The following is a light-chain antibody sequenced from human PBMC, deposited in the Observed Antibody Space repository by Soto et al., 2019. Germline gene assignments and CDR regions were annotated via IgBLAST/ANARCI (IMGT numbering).Light chain of an antibody. CDR1: SSDVGGYNY. CDR2: VVS. J-gene: IGLJ1*01. V-gene: IGLV2-14*01. Sequence: QSALTQPASVSGSPGQSITISCTGTSSDVGGYNYVSWYQQHPGKAPKLMIYVVSNRPSGVSNRFSGSKSGNTASLTISGLQAEDEADYYCSSYTSSSPLYVFGTGTKVTVL. CDR3: SSYTSSSPLYV.